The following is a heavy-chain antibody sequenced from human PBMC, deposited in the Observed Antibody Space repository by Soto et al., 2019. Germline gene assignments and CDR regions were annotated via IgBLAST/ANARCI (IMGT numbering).Heavy chain of an antibody. V-gene: IGHV5-51*01. J-gene: IGHJ4*02. D-gene: IGHD1-26*01. Sequence: PVESLTTSCKGSGYSFTRYWIVWVLQMPGKGLEWMGIIYPGDSDTRYSPSFQGQVTISADKSISTAYLQWSSLKASDTAMYYCALSWELHTSFDYWGQGTMVTVSS. CDR2: IYPGDSDT. CDR3: ALSWELHTSFDY. CDR1: GYSFTRYW.